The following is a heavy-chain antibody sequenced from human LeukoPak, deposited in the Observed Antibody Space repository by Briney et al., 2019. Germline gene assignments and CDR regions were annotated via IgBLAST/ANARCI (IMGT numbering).Heavy chain of an antibody. Sequence: ASVKVSCKASGYTFTNYAMNWVRQAPGQGLEWMGWINTNTGNPTYAQGFTGRFVFSLDTSVSTAYLQISSLKAEDTAVYYCARRITLVRGVRLGDWFDPWGQGSLVTVSS. CDR1: GYTFTNYA. D-gene: IGHD3-10*01. V-gene: IGHV7-4-1*02. CDR3: ARRITLVRGVRLGDWFDP. J-gene: IGHJ5*02. CDR2: INTNTGNP.